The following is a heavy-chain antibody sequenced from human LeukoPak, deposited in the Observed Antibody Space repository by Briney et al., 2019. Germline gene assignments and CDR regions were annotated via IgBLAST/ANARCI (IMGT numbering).Heavy chain of an antibody. CDR1: GYTFTGYY. Sequence: ASVTVSCKASGYTFTGYYMHWVRQAPGQGLEWMGWINPNSGGTNYAQKFQGRVTMTRDTSISTAYMELSRLRSDDTAVYYCARGYNWNSNWFDPWGQGTLVTVSS. J-gene: IGHJ5*02. D-gene: IGHD1-1*01. CDR2: INPNSGGT. V-gene: IGHV1-2*02. CDR3: ARGYNWNSNWFDP.